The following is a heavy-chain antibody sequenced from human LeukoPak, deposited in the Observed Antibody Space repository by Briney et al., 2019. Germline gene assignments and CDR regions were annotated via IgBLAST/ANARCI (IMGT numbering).Heavy chain of an antibody. CDR3: ARDWFGETV. CDR2: IRPDSSDL. Sequence: SGGSLRLSCAASGFTFSIYSMNWVRQAPGKGLEWISFIRPDSSDLHYADSVKGRFTISRDNAIDSVYLQMNSPTAEDTAVYYCARDWFGETVWGRGTLVTVSS. D-gene: IGHD3-10*01. V-gene: IGHV3-48*01. J-gene: IGHJ4*02. CDR1: GFTFSIYS.